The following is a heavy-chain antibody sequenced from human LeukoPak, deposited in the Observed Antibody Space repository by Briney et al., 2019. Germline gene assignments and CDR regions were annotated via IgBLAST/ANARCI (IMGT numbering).Heavy chain of an antibody. J-gene: IGHJ4*02. D-gene: IGHD6-13*01. V-gene: IGHV3-7*01. CDR2: IKQDGSEK. CDR1: GFTFSSYW. Sequence: GGSLRLSCAASGFTFSSYWMSWVRQAPGKGLEWVANIKQDGSEKYYVDSVKGRFTISRDNSKNTLYLQMNSLRGEDTAVYYCAKVTSTWYLDCWGQGTLVTVSS. CDR3: AKVTSTWYLDC.